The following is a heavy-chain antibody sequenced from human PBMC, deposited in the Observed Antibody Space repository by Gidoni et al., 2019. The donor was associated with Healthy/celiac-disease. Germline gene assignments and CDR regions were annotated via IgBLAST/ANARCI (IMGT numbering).Heavy chain of an antibody. CDR3: ARDKVAAAAARVGEKRDYYYYYGMDV. V-gene: IGHV4-59*01. D-gene: IGHD6-13*01. J-gene: IGHJ6*02. CDR2: IYYSGST. CDR1: GGSISSYY. Sequence: QVQLQESGPGLVKPSETLSLTCTVSGGSISSYYWSWIRQPPGKGLEWIGYIYYSGSTNYNPSLKSRVTISVDTSKNQFSLKLSSVTAADTAVYYCARDKVAAAAARVGEKRDYYYYYGMDVWGQGTTVTVSS.